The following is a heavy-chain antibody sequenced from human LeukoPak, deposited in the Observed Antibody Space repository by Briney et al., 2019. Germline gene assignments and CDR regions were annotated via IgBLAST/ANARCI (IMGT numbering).Heavy chain of an antibody. V-gene: IGHV3-74*01. CDR1: GFTFSSYW. CDR3: ARVGVGALYYFGY. D-gene: IGHD1-26*01. Sequence: GALRLSCAASGFTFSSYWMHWVRQAPGKGLVWVSRINSDGSSTSYADSVKGRFTISRDNAKNTLYLQMNSLRAEDTAVYYCARVGVGALYYFGYWGQGTLVTVSS. J-gene: IGHJ4*02. CDR2: INSDGSST.